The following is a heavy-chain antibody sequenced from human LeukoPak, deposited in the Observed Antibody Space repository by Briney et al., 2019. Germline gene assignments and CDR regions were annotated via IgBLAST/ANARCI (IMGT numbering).Heavy chain of an antibody. J-gene: IGHJ4*02. Sequence: GGSLRLSCAASGFTFSSYGMHWVRQAPGKGLEWVAVISYDGSNKYYADSVKGRFTISRDNSKNTLYLQVSSLRAEDTAVYYCAKAPSRAGNGWYQIDYWGQGTLVTVSP. CDR3: AKAPSRAGNGWYQIDY. D-gene: IGHD6-19*01. V-gene: IGHV3-30*18. CDR1: GFTFSSYG. CDR2: ISYDGSNK.